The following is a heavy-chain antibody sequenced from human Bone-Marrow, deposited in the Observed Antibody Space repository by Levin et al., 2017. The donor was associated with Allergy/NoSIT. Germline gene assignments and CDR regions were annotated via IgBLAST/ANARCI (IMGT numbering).Heavy chain of an antibody. V-gene: IGHV4-39*07. CDR1: GGSISINYYY. CDR3: ARNSTGSYFDS. Sequence: SETLSLTCTVSGGSISINYYYWGWVRQSPGKGLEWIASIFYSGSTYHNPSFKSRVTISVDTSKHQFSLEVRSVTAADTAVYYCARNSTGSYFDSWGQGTQVSVSS. D-gene: IGHD6-19*01. J-gene: IGHJ4*02. CDR2: IFYSGST.